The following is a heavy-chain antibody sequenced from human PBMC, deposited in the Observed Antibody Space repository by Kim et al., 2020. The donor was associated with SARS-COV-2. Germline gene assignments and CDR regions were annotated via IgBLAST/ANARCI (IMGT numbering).Heavy chain of an antibody. Sequence: ASVKVSCKASGYTFTSYGISWVRQAPGQGLEWMGWISAYNGNTDYAQRLQGRVTMTTDTSTSTAYMGLRSLRSDDTAVYYCARFVRGVIPYYYYGMDVWGQGTTVTVSS. CDR2: ISAYNGNT. J-gene: IGHJ6*02. CDR1: GYTFTSYG. D-gene: IGHD3-10*02. CDR3: ARFVRGVIPYYYYGMDV. V-gene: IGHV1-18*04.